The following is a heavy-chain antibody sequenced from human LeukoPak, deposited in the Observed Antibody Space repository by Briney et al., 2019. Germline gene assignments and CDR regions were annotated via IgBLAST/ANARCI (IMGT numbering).Heavy chain of an antibody. V-gene: IGHV3-30*02. J-gene: IGHJ4*02. D-gene: IGHD3-16*01. CDR2: IQSDGSDK. CDR1: GFTFNSFA. Sequence: GGSLRLSCAASGFTFNSFAMHWVRQAPDKGLEHLAFIQSDGSDKYYADSVKGRFTISRDNSKNTLYLQVNGLRGDDTAVYYCVKDLPVLHSWGQGTLVTVSS. CDR3: VKDLPVLHS.